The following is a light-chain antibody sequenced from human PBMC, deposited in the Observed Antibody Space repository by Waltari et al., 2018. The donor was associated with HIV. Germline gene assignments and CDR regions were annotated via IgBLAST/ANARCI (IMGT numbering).Light chain of an antibody. V-gene: IGLV2-14*01. Sequence: QSALTQPASVSGSPGQSITISCTGTSDDIGLYNFVSWYQKHPDKAPQLIIYGNTHRRPGVSYRFSGSKSDNTASLTNSGLQAEDEADYYCSSFATSDTLLFGGGTKLTVL. J-gene: IGLJ2*01. CDR2: GNT. CDR3: SSFATSDTLL. CDR1: SDDIGLYNF.